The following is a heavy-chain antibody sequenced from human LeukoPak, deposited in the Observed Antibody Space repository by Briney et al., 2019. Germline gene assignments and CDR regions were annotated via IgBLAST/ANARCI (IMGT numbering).Heavy chain of an antibody. CDR1: GGSISGYY. CDR3: ARHRQIRWLQLPHDAFDI. V-gene: IGHV4-59*08. D-gene: IGHD5-24*01. Sequence: PSETLSLTCSVSGGSISGYYWSWIRQPPGKGLEWIGYIYYSGTTIYNPSLKSRLTISLDTSKNQFSLNLSSVTAADTAVYYCARHRQIRWLQLPHDAFDIWGQGTMVTVSS. J-gene: IGHJ3*02. CDR2: IYYSGTT.